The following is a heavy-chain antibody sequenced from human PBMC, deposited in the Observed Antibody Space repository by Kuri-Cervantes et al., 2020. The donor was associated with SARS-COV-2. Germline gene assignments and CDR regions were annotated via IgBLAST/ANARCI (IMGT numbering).Heavy chain of an antibody. V-gene: IGHV4-34*01. D-gene: IGHD3-10*01. Sequence: SETLSLTCAVYGGSFSGYYWSWIRQPPGKGLEWIGEINHSGSTNYNPSLKSRVTISVDTSKNQFSLKLSSVTAADTAVYYCATLPGSYYYYYGMDVWGQGTTVTVSS. CDR3: ATLPGSYYYYYGMDV. J-gene: IGHJ6*02. CDR1: GGSFSGYY. CDR2: INHSGST.